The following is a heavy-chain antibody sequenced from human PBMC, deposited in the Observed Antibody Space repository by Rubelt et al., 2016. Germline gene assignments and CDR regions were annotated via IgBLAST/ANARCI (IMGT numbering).Heavy chain of an antibody. Sequence: GGRLVQPGGSLRLSCAASGFTFRNYAMTWVRQASGKGLEWVSSIGSNSYTYYADSVRGRFTISRDNSKNTLYLQMNSLRAEDTAVYYCARDLYSTSWYPASFDSWGQGTLVTVSS. V-gene: IGHV3-23*01. CDR1: GFTFRNYA. J-gene: IGHJ4*02. CDR2: IGSNSYT. D-gene: IGHD6-13*01. CDR3: ARDLYSTSWYPASFDS.